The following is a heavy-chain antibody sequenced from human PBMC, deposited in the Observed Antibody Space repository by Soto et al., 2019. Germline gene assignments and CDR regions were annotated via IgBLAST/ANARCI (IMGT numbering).Heavy chain of an antibody. CDR3: ARVPAGYCSGGSCTAGY. V-gene: IGHV3-21*01. D-gene: IGHD2-15*01. J-gene: IGHJ4*02. Sequence: VQLVESGGGLVKPGGSLRLSCAASGFTFSSYSMNWVRQAPGKGLEWVSSISSSSSYIYYADSVKGRFTISRDNAKNSLYLQMNSLRAEDTAVYYCARVPAGYCSGGSCTAGYWGQGTLVTVSS. CDR2: ISSSSSYI. CDR1: GFTFSSYS.